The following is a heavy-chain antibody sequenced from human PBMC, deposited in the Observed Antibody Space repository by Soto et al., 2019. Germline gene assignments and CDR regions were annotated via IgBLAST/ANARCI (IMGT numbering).Heavy chain of an antibody. D-gene: IGHD3-16*02. Sequence: LSLTCAVSGGSISSSNWWSWVRQPPGKGREWIWEIYHSGSTNYNPSLKSRVTISVDKSKNQFSVKLSSVTAADTAVYYCARGVRFGQLSLIRWFDPWGQGNLVTVPS. CDR3: ARGVRFGQLSLIRWFDP. J-gene: IGHJ5*02. CDR2: IYHSGST. CDR1: GGSISSSNW. V-gene: IGHV4-4*02.